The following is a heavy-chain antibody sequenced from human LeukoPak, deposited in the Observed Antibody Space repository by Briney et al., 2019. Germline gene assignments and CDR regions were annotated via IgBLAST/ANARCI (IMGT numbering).Heavy chain of an antibody. V-gene: IGHV4-59*01. J-gene: IGHJ2*01. CDR3: ARDRGSSSDWYFDL. CDR1: GGSISSYY. Sequence: SETLSLTFTVSGGSISSYYWSWIRQPPGKGLEWIGYIYYSGSTNYNPSLKSRVTISVDTSKNQFSLKLSSVTAADTAVYYCARDRGSSSDWYFDLWGRGTLVTVSS. CDR2: IYYSGST. D-gene: IGHD6-13*01.